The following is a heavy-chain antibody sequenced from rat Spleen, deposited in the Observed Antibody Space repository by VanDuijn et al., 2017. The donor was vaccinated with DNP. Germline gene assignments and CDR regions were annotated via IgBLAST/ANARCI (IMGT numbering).Heavy chain of an antibody. Sequence: EVKLVESGGGLVQPGRSLKLSCAASGFTFSDYAMAWVRQAPKKGLEWVATISYDGSRTYYGDSVKGRFTISRDNAENTLYLQMYSLRSEDMATYYCVRWDYGIYGFDYWGQGVMVTVSS. V-gene: IGHV5-17*01. J-gene: IGHJ2*01. CDR3: VRWDYGIYGFDY. D-gene: IGHD1-11*01. CDR2: ISYDGSRT. CDR1: GFTFSDYA.